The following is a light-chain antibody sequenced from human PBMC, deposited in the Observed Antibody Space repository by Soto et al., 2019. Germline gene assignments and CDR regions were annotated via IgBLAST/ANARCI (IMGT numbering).Light chain of an antibody. CDR2: EAS. CDR1: QSVSSY. V-gene: IGKV3-11*01. CDR3: QQYNSWPPT. Sequence: EIVLTQSPATLSLSPGERATLSCRASQSVSSYLAWYQQKPGQAPRLLMYEASTRATGIPARFSGGGSGTDFTLTISRLEPEDFAVYYCQQYNSWPPTFGGGTKVDIK. J-gene: IGKJ4*01.